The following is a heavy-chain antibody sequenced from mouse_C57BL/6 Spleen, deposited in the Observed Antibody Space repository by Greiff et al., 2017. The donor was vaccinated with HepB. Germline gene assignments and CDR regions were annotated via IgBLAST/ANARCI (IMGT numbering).Heavy chain of an antibody. J-gene: IGHJ1*03. V-gene: IGHV1-64*01. CDR1: GYTFTSYW. Sequence: QVQLQQPGAELVKPGASVKLSCKASGYTFTSYWMHWVKQRPGQGLEWIGMIHPNSGSTNYHEKFKSKATLTVDKSSSTAYMQLSSLTSEDSAVYSCARGGSYWYFDVWGTGTTVTVSS. CDR3: ARGGSYWYFDV. CDR2: IHPNSGST.